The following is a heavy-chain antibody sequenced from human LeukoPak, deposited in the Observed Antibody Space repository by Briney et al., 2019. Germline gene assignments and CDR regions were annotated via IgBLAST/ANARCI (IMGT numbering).Heavy chain of an antibody. J-gene: IGHJ4*02. D-gene: IGHD3-10*01. V-gene: IGHV3-23*01. CDR3: AKRGVVIRVILVGFHKEAYYFDS. Sequence: PGGSLRLSCAAPAFTLSNNGMGWVGQAQGKGREWVAGLIGSGGGTNDADSVKGGFTISRDNAKNTLYLQMNSLRAEDTAVYFCAKRGVVIRVILVGFHKEAYYFDSWGQGALVTVSS. CDR2: LIGSGGGT. CDR1: AFTLSNNG.